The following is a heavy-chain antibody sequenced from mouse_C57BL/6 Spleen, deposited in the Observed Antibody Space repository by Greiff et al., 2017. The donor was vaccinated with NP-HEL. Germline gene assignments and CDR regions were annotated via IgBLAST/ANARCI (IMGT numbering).Heavy chain of an antibody. D-gene: IGHD2-12*01. CDR1: GYSVTSGYY. V-gene: IGHV3-6*01. Sequence: EVKLVESGPGLVKPSQSLSLTCSVTGYSVTSGYYWNWIRQFPGNKLEWMGYISYDGSNNYNPSLKNRISITRDTSKNQFFLKLNSVTTEDTATYYCARGYDAAYWGQGTQVTVSA. CDR2: ISYDGSN. CDR3: ARGYDAAY. J-gene: IGHJ3*01.